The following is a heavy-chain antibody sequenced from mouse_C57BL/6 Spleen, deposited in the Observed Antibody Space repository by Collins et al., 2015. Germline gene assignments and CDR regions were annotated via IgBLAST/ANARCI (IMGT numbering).Heavy chain of an antibody. J-gene: IGHJ3*01. CDR2: INYSGNT. Sequence: DVQLQESGPGLVKPSQSLSLTCTVTGYSITSDYAWNWTRQFPGNKLEWMGYINYSGNTSFNPSLKSRISITRDTSKNQFFLQLNSVTTEDTATYYCARSPIYYGNPWFAYWGQGTLVTVSA. V-gene: IGHV3-2*02. D-gene: IGHD2-1*01. CDR3: ARSPIYYGNPWFAY. CDR1: GYSITSDYA.